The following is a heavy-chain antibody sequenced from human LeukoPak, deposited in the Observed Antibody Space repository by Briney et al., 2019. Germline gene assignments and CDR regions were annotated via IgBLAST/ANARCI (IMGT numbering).Heavy chain of an antibody. D-gene: IGHD3-22*01. V-gene: IGHV3-21*01. CDR1: GYTFSDFS. Sequence: GGSLRLSCAASGYTFSDFSVNWVRQAPGKGLEWVSSISVRSNYRYYADSVRGRFTISRDDARDSLFLQMNSLRAEDTAVYFCVRLRRNSDRSGYFYYYDYWGQGTLVTVSS. CDR2: ISVRSNYR. J-gene: IGHJ4*02. CDR3: VRLRRNSDRSGYFYYYDY.